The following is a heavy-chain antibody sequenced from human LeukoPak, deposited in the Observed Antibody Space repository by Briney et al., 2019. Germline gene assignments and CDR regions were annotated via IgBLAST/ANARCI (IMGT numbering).Heavy chain of an antibody. D-gene: IGHD2-2*01. CDR2: ISSSSSHI. Sequence: GGSLRLSCAASGFTFSSYSMNWVRQAPGKGLEWVSSISSSSSHIYYADSVKGRFTISRDNAKNTLYLQMNSLRAEDTAVYYCARDGGPIVPAAPSFDYWGQGTLVTVSS. J-gene: IGHJ4*02. CDR3: ARDGGPIVPAAPSFDY. CDR1: GFTFSSYS. V-gene: IGHV3-21*01.